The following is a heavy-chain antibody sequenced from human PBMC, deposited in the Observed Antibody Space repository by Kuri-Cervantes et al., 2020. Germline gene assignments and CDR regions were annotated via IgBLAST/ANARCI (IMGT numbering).Heavy chain of an antibody. V-gene: IGHV1-2*02. D-gene: IGHD3-22*01. J-gene: IGHJ4*02. Sequence: GESLKISCAASGFTFNIYGMHWVRQAPGQGLEWMGWINPHSGGTNYAQRFQGRVTMTRDTSITTAYMELNRLTSDDTAVYYCAKVNYYDSSPMYWGQGTLVTVSS. CDR1: GFTFNIYG. CDR3: AKVNYYDSSPMY. CDR2: INPHSGGT.